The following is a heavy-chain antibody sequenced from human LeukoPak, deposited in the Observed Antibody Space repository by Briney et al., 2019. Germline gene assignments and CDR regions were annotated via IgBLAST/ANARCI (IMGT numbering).Heavy chain of an antibody. J-gene: IGHJ1*01. CDR3: ARDAPAYSGSFEHEYFQH. Sequence: GSLRLSCAASGFTFSSYWMSWVRQAPGKGLEWVANIKQDGSEKYYVDSVKGRFTISRDNAKNSLYLQMNSLRAEDTAVYYCARDAPAYSGSFEHEYFQHWGQGTLVTVSS. CDR2: IKQDGSEK. V-gene: IGHV3-7*01. D-gene: IGHD1-26*01. CDR1: GFTFSSYW.